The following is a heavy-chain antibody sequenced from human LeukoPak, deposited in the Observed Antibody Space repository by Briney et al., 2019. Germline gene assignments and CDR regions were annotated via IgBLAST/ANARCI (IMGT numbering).Heavy chain of an antibody. D-gene: IGHD2-15*01. Sequence: ASVKVSCKASGYTFTSYGISWVRQAPGQGLERMGWISAYNGNTNYAQKLQGRVTMTTDTSTSTAYMELRSLRSDDTAVYYCARDPQGGGKHDYWGQGTLVTVSS. V-gene: IGHV1-18*01. CDR2: ISAYNGNT. J-gene: IGHJ4*02. CDR1: GYTFTSYG. CDR3: ARDPQGGGKHDY.